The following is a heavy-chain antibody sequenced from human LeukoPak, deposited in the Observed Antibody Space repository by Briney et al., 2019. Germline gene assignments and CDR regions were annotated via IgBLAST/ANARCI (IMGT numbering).Heavy chain of an antibody. V-gene: IGHV3-7*01. D-gene: IGHD5-18*01. Sequence: GGSLRLSCAASGFTFSSYWMSWVRQAPGKGLEWVANIKQDGSEKYYVDSVKGRFTISRDNAKNSLYLQMNSLRAEDTAVYYCAREGTPMVSELDYWGQGTLVTVSS. J-gene: IGHJ4*02. CDR1: GFTFSSYW. CDR3: AREGTPMVSELDY. CDR2: IKQDGSEK.